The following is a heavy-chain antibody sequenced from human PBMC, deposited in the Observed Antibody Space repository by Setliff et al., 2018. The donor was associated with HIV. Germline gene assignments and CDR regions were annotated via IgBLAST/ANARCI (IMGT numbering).Heavy chain of an antibody. Sequence: GASVKVSCKASGYTFTSYGISWVRQAPGQGLEWMGWISAYNGNTNYAQKLQGRVTMTTDTSTSTAYMELRSLRSDDTAVYYCARDLRWLRIRFSDAFDIWGQGTMVTVSS. CDR1: GYTFTSYG. D-gene: IGHD5-12*01. J-gene: IGHJ3*02. CDR2: ISAYNGNT. V-gene: IGHV1-18*01. CDR3: ARDLRWLRIRFSDAFDI.